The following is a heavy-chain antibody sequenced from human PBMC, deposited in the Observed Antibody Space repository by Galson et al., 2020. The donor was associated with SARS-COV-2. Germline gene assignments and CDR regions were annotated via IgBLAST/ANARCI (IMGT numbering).Heavy chain of an antibody. J-gene: IGHJ4*02. CDR3: ASDFGNFFFES. D-gene: IGHD3-10*01. CDR2: IYYSGST. V-gene: IGHV4-31*03. CDR1: GGSISSGGYY. Sequence: ASETLSLTCTVSGGSISSGGYYWTWICQRPGKGLEWIGNIYYSGSTHYNPSLKSRVTISVDTSKDQFSLKVTSLTAADTAVYFCASDFGNFFFESWGLGTSVTISS.